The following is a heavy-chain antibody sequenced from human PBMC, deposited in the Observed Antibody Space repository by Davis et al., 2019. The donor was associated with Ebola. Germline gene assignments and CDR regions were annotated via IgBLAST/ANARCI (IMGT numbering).Heavy chain of an antibody. CDR2: INSNSYYI. Sequence: PGGSLRLSCEASGFPFSGYNMGSVRQAPGTGLEWVSSINSNSYYIEYADSVKGRFTISRDNAKNSLYLQLSSLRVEDTAVYYCVRPMGARWGQGTLVTVSS. CDR3: VRPMGAR. CDR1: GFPFSGYN. D-gene: IGHD4/OR15-4a*01. V-gene: IGHV3-21*01. J-gene: IGHJ4*02.